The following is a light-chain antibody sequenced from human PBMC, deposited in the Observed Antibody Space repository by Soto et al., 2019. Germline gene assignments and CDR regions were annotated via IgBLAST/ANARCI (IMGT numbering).Light chain of an antibody. CDR1: QSVSSSY. CDR3: QQYGSSPTYT. V-gene: IGKV3-20*01. J-gene: IGKJ2*01. Sequence: EIVLTQSPGTLSLSPGERATLSCRASQSVSSSYLSWYQQTPGPAPSLLIYGASSTATGIPDRFSGSWSGTDFTLTSSRLEPEDLAVYYCQQYGSSPTYTFGRGTKLEIK. CDR2: GAS.